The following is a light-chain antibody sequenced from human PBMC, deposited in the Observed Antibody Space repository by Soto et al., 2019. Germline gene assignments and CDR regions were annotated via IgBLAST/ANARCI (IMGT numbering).Light chain of an antibody. Sequence: QSALTQPASVSGSPGQSITISCTGTSSDVGGYNYVSWYQQYPGKAPKLMIYDVSNRPSGVSNRFSGSKSGNTASLTISGLQAEDDADYYCSSFTSSNTVIFGGGTKLTVL. J-gene: IGLJ2*01. V-gene: IGLV2-14*01. CDR2: DVS. CDR3: SSFTSSNTVI. CDR1: SSDVGGYNY.